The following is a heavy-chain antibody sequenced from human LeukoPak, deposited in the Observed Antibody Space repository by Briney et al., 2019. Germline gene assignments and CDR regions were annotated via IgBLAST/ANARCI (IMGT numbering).Heavy chain of an antibody. D-gene: IGHD4-17*01. J-gene: IGHJ4*02. CDR1: GITVSDNY. CDR2: LYPAGDT. CDR3: ARVHFPYGDFDY. Sequence: PGGSLRLSCAASGITVSDNYMSWVRQTPGKGLEWVSTLYPAGDTYFADSVRGRFTISRDISKNAVYLQMGSLRAEDTAVYFCARVHFPYGDFDYWGQGALVTVSS. V-gene: IGHV3-53*01.